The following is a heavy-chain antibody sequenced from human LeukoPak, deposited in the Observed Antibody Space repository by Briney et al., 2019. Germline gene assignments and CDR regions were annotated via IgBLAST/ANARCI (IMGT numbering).Heavy chain of an antibody. CDR2: ISGSGGST. CDR3: TTKSCSGGSCYFYYYYYMDV. CDR1: GFTFSSYG. V-gene: IGHV3-23*01. D-gene: IGHD2-15*01. J-gene: IGHJ6*03. Sequence: GGTLRLSCAASGFTFSSYGMSWVRQAPGKGLEWVSAISGSGGSTYYADSVKGRFTISRDNSKNTLYLQMNSLKTEDTAVYYCTTKSCSGGSCYFYYYYYMDVWGKGTTVTISS.